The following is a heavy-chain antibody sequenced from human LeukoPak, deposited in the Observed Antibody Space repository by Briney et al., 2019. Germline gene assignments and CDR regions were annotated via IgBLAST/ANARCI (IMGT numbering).Heavy chain of an antibody. Sequence: GASVKVSCKASGGTFSSYAISWVRQAPGQGLEWMGWINTNTGNPTYAQGFTGRFVFSLDTSVSTAYLQISSLKAEDTAVYYCARADSTWILLGPLDAFDIWGQGTMVTVSS. CDR2: INTNTGNP. D-gene: IGHD5-18*01. CDR3: ARADSTWILLGPLDAFDI. V-gene: IGHV7-4-1*02. CDR1: GGTFSSYA. J-gene: IGHJ3*02.